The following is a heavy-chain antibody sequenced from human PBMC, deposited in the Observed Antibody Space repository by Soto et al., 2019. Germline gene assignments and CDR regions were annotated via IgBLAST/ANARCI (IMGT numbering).Heavy chain of an antibody. J-gene: IGHJ6*02. CDR2: ISGSGGST. V-gene: IGHV3-23*01. CDR1: GFTFSSYA. D-gene: IGHD2-2*01. Sequence: PGGSVRLSXAASGFTFSSYAMSWVRQAPGKGLEWVSAISGSGGSTYYADSVKGRFTISRDNSKNTLYLQMNSLRAEDTAVYYCAKDISPAATFYYYYGMDVWGQGTTVTVSS. CDR3: AKDISPAATFYYYYGMDV.